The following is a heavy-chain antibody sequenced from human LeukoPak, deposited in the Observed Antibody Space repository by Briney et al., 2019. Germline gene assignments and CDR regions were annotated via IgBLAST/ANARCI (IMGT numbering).Heavy chain of an antibody. D-gene: IGHD3-10*02. CDR2: IYYSGST. CDR3: ASTWDVRGVNP. J-gene: IGHJ5*02. V-gene: IGHV4-59*12. CDR1: GGSISSYY. Sequence: KSSETLSLTCTVSGGSISSYYWSWIRQPPGKGLEWIGYIYYSGSTNYDPSLKSRVTISVDTSKNQFSLKLSSVSAADTAVYYCASTWDVRGVNPWGQGTLVTVSS.